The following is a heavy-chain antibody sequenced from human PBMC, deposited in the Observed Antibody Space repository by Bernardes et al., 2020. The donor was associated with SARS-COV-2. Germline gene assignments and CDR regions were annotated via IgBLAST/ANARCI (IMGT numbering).Heavy chain of an antibody. Sequence: GGSLRLSCAASGFSFSSYPMSWVRQAPGNGLEWVSTINTMGSSTYYADSVKGRFTISRDSSESTLFLQMNSLRAEDTAVYYCAKGTTMIGTWGQGTLVTVSS. CDR2: INTMGSST. J-gene: IGHJ5*02. V-gene: IGHV3-23*01. CDR3: AKGTTMIGT. D-gene: IGHD3-22*01. CDR1: GFSFSSYP.